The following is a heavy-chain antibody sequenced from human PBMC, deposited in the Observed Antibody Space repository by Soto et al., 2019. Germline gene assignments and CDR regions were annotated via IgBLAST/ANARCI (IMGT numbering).Heavy chain of an antibody. J-gene: IGHJ6*02. CDR1: GGTFSSYA. V-gene: IGHV1-69*12. Sequence: QVQLVQSGAEVKKPGSSVKVSCKASGGTFSSYAISWVRQAPGQGLEWMGGIIPIFGTPNYAQKFQGRVTITADESTSTAYRELSSLGSEDTAVYYCAVRIATTGTGYYYGMDVWGQGTTVTVSS. D-gene: IGHD6-13*01. CDR3: AVRIATTGTGYYYGMDV. CDR2: IIPIFGTP.